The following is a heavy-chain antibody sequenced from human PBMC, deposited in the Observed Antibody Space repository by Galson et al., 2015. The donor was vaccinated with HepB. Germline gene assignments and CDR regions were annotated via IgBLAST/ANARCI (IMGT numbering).Heavy chain of an antibody. D-gene: IGHD6-19*01. J-gene: IGHJ4*02. V-gene: IGHV3-48*02. CDR1: GFTFNIYS. Sequence: SLRLSCAASGFTFNIYSMDWVRQAPGKGLEWVSYITSDTGTIKYADSVRGRFTISRDNAKNSLYLQMNSLTDDDTAVYYCARSVSGSFGNWGQGTLVTVSS. CDR3: ARSVSGSFGN. CDR2: ITSDTGTI.